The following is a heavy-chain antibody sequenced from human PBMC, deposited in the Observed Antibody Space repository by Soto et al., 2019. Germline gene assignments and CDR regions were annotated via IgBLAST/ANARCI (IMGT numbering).Heavy chain of an antibody. CDR1: GFSLSNARMG. J-gene: IGHJ6*02. CDR2: IFSNDEK. V-gene: IGHV2-26*01. Sequence: QVTLKESGPVLVKPTETLTLTCTVSGFSLSNARMGVSWIRQPPGKALEWLAHIFSNDEKSYSTSLKSRLTRSKDPPKSQGVLTLDNQGPWGTATYYRARDGIGYCISTSCNHYYYYGMDVWGQGTTVTVSS. CDR3: ARDGIGYCISTSCNHYYYYGMDV. D-gene: IGHD2-2*01.